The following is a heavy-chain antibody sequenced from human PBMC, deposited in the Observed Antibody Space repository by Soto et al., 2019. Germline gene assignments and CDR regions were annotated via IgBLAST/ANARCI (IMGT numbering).Heavy chain of an antibody. CDR2: ISAYNGNT. J-gene: IGHJ6*02. V-gene: IGHV1-18*01. CDR1: GYTFTSYG. CDR3: ARVPGPGGLYYYHYVMDF. Sequence: ASVKVSCKASGYTFTSYGISWVRQAPGQGLEWMGWISAYNGNTNYAQKLQGRVTMTTDTSTSTAYMELRSLRSDDTAVYYCARVPGPGGLYYYHYVMDFWGQGTTVIVSS. D-gene: IGHD3-16*01.